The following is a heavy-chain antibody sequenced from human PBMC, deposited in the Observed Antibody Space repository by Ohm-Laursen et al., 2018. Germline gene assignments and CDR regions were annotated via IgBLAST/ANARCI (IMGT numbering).Heavy chain of an antibody. J-gene: IGHJ4*01. D-gene: IGHD5-18*01. CDR3: ARAPGYGYDFDS. Sequence: SETLSLTCTVSGASISTHYWSWIRQPAGKGLEWIGRIYASGITNYNPSLKSRLTMSVDTSKNSFSLKLDSLTAADTAVYYCARAPGYGYDFDSWGHRTLVSVSS. V-gene: IGHV4-4*07. CDR2: IYASGIT. CDR1: GASISTHY.